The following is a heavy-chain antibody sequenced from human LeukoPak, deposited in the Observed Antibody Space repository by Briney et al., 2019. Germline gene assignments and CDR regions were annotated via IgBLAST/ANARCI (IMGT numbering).Heavy chain of an antibody. J-gene: IGHJ4*02. V-gene: IGHV4-34*01. D-gene: IGHD3-16*02. CDR1: NGTVSGYH. CDR3: ARLMNIWGSYRGFDY. Sequence: SETLSLTCAVHNGTVSGYHWSWIRQSPGKGLEWIGEISHDGSTNNNPSLMSRVTTSVDTPKNQFSLNLSSVTAADTAVYYCARLMNIWGSYRGFDYWGQGILVTVSS. CDR2: ISHDGST.